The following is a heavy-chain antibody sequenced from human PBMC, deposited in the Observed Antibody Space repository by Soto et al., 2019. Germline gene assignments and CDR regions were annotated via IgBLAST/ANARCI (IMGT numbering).Heavy chain of an antibody. J-gene: IGHJ4*02. CDR3: ARHTTFIAAFGY. D-gene: IGHD6-13*01. CDR2: IYYSGST. Sequence: SETLSLTCTVSGGSISSSSYYWGWIRQPPGKGLEWIGSIYYSGSTYYNPSLKSRVTISVDTSKNQFSLKLSSVTAADTAVYYCARHTTFIAAFGYWGQGTLVTVSS. CDR1: GGSISSSSYY. V-gene: IGHV4-39*01.